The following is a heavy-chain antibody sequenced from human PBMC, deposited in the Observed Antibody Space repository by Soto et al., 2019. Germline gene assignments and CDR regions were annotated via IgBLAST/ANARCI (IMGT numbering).Heavy chain of an antibody. D-gene: IGHD6-6*01. Sequence: QVQLVQSGAEVKKPGASVKVSCKASGYTFTSYYMHWVRQAPGQGLEWMGIINPSGGSTSYAQKFQGRVNMTRDTSTSTVYRELSSLRSEDTAVYYCARDQRPRRGGYSSSSIDPHYGMDVWGEGTTVTVSS. CDR3: ARDQRPRRGGYSSSSIDPHYGMDV. CDR2: INPSGGST. J-gene: IGHJ6*04. V-gene: IGHV1-46*01. CDR1: GYTFTSYY.